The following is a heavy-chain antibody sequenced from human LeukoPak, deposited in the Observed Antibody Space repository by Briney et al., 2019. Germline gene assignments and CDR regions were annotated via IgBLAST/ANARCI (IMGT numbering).Heavy chain of an antibody. V-gene: IGHV1-18*01. D-gene: IGHD3-16*02. CDR2: ISGYNGNT. CDR3: ASLDITFGGGIVNAGSNY. Sequence: ASVKVSCNASGYTFSSYAINWLRQAPGQGREWMGWISGYNGNTNYAQKFQGRVPMTTDTSTNTAYMEVKSLRPADTAVYYRASLDITFGGGIVNAGSNYWGQGTLVTVSS. J-gene: IGHJ4*02. CDR1: GYTFSSYA.